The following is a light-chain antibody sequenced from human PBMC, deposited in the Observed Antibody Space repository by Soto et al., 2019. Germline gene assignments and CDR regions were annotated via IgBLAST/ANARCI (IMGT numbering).Light chain of an antibody. CDR1: NSNIGSNT. CDR3: AAGDDSMNGFYV. CDR2: SNS. Sequence: QSVLIQPPSASGTPGQRVTISCSGSNSNIGSNTANWYQQLPGTAPKLLIHSNSQRPSGVPDRFSGSTSGTSASLAISGLQSEDEADYYCAAGDDSMNGFYVFGKGTKVTVL. V-gene: IGLV1-44*01. J-gene: IGLJ1*01.